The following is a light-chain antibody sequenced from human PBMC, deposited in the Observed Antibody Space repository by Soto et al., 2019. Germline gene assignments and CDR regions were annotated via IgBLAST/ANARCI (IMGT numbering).Light chain of an antibody. CDR2: EGS. J-gene: IGLJ2*01. CDR3: CSYSGRKVV. Sequence: QSALTQPASVSGSPGQSITISCTGTSSDVGSYNLVSWYQQHPGKAPKLMIYEGSKRPSGVSNRFSGSKSGNTASLTISGLQAEDEAYYYCCSYSGRKVVFGGGTQLTVL. V-gene: IGLV2-23*01. CDR1: SSDVGSYNL.